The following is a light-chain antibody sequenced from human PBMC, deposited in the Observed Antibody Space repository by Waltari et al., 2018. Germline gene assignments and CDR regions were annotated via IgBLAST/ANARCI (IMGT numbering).Light chain of an antibody. V-gene: IGKV3-11*01. J-gene: IGKJ4*01. CDR3: QQRRNWPLT. CDR2: DTS. CDR1: QSVGTY. Sequence: EIVLIQSPAILSFSPGETATLSCRASQSVGTYLAWYQQPPGQSPRLLIYDTSYRATGIPARFSGSGSETDFTLTISSLQPEDFAVYYCQQRRNWPLTFGGGTRVQI.